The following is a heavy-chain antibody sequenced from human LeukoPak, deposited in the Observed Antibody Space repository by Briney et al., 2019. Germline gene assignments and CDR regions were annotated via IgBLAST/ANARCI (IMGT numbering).Heavy chain of an antibody. D-gene: IGHD4-17*01. J-gene: IGHJ4*02. CDR1: GFTFSSYA. Sequence: PGGSLRLSCAASGFTFSSYAMHWVRQAPGKGLEWVAVISYDGSNKYYADSVKGRFTISRDNSKNTLYLQMNSLRAEDTAVYYCATTNDYGDSTLDYWGQGTLVTVSS. V-gene: IGHV3-30-3*01. CDR3: ATTNDYGDSTLDY. CDR2: ISYDGSNK.